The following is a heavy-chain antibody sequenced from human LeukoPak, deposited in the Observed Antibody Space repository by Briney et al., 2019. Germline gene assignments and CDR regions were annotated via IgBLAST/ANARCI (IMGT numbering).Heavy chain of an antibody. CDR3: ARPQWGGDYRYNWFDP. Sequence: ASVKVSCKASGYTFTSYDINWVRQATGQGLEWMGWMNPNSSNTGYAQKFQGRVTITRNTSISTAYMELSSLRSEDTAVYYCARPQWGGDYRYNWFDPWGQGTLVTVSS. D-gene: IGHD4-11*01. J-gene: IGHJ5*02. CDR1: GYTFTSYD. CDR2: MNPNSSNT. V-gene: IGHV1-8*03.